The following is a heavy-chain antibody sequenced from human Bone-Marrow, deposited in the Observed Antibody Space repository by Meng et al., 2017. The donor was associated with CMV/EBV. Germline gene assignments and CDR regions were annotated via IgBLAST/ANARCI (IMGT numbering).Heavy chain of an antibody. J-gene: IGHJ4*02. V-gene: IGHV3-7*01. CDR2: IKQDGSEK. CDR3: ARGVRGYSYLNYFDY. CDR1: GFTCSSYW. D-gene: IGHD5-18*01. Sequence: SGFTCSSYWMSWVRQAPGKGLEWVANIKQDGSEKYYVDSVKGRFTISRDNAKNSLYLQMNSLRAEDTAVYYCARGVRGYSYLNYFDYWGQGTLVTVSS.